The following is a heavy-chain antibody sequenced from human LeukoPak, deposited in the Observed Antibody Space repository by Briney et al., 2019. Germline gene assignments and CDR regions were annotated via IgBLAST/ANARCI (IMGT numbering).Heavy chain of an antibody. Sequence: GGSLRLSCAASGFTFSSYSMNWVRQAPGKGLEWVSAISGSGGSTYYADSVKGRFTISRDNSKNTLYLQMNSLRAEDTAVYYCARPYSSGWDNWFDPWGQGTLVTVSS. V-gene: IGHV3-23*01. D-gene: IGHD6-19*01. CDR1: GFTFSSYS. CDR2: ISGSGGST. CDR3: ARPYSSGWDNWFDP. J-gene: IGHJ5*02.